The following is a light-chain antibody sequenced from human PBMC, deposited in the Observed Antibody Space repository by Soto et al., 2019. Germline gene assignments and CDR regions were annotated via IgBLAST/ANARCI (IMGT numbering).Light chain of an antibody. V-gene: IGLV2-14*03. Sequence: QSALTQPASVSGSPXQSITXSXTXTSSDVGAYNFVSWYQQHPGKVPKLMIFDVSSRPSGVSDRFSGSKSGNTASLTISGLQAEDEGDYYCSSYTSSSTHVFGSGTKVTVL. CDR2: DVS. J-gene: IGLJ1*01. CDR1: SSDVGAYNF. CDR3: SSYTSSSTHV.